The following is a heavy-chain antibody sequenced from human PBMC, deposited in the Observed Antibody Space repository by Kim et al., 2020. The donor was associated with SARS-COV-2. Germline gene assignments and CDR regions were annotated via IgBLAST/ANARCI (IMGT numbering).Heavy chain of an antibody. D-gene: IGHD2-2*01. Sequence: ASVKVSCRASGYSFSNYGITWVRQAPGQGLEWMGWISPYNGDTNYAHNVQGRVTMTTDTSTSTAYMELRSLRSDDTAVYYCARDLFYCGRTNCLRFYYYYLDVWGKGTTVTVPS. V-gene: IGHV1-18*01. CDR1: GYSFSNYG. CDR3: ARDLFYCGRTNCLRFYYYYLDV. CDR2: ISPYNGDT. J-gene: IGHJ6*03.